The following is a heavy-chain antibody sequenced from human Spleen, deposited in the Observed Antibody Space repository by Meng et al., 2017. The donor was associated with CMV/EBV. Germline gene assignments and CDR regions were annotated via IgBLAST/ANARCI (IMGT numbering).Heavy chain of an antibody. CDR3: AKGYSSSRGRFDY. CDR1: GFTFSSND. CDR2: IGTAGDT. Sequence: GESLKISCAASGFTFSSNDMHWVRQTTGKGLEWVSAIGTAGDTYYPGSVKGRFTISRENAKNSFYLQMNSLRAEDTAVYYCAKGYSSSRGRFDYWGQGTLVTVSS. D-gene: IGHD6-13*01. J-gene: IGHJ4*02. V-gene: IGHV3-13*01.